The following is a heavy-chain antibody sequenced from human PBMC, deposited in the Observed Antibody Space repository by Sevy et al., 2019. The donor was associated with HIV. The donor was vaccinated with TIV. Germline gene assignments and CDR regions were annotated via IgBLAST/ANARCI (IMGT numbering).Heavy chain of an antibody. CDR1: GFTFSVYW. Sequence: GGSLRLSCAASGFTFSVYWMNWVRQAPGKGLEWVVTMKEDGSEKYYVDSVKGRFTISRDNAKNSLYLQMNSLRAEDTAVYYCVREGVGGYSYSLDYWGQGTLVTVSS. J-gene: IGHJ4*02. V-gene: IGHV3-7*01. CDR3: VREGVGGYSYSLDY. D-gene: IGHD5-18*01. CDR2: MKEDGSEK.